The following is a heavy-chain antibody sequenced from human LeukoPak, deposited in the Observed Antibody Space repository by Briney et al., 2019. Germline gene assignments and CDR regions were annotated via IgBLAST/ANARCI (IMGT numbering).Heavy chain of an antibody. J-gene: IGHJ4*02. CDR1: GFTFSSYW. D-gene: IGHD3-10*01. CDR3: ARDTDYYGIGYFDY. V-gene: IGHV3-7*01. Sequence: GGSLRLSCAASGFTFSSYWMSWVRQAPGKGLEWVANIKQDGSEKYYVDSVKGRFTISRDNAENSLYLQMNSLRAEDTAVYYCARDTDYYGIGYFDYWGQGTLVTVSS. CDR2: IKQDGSEK.